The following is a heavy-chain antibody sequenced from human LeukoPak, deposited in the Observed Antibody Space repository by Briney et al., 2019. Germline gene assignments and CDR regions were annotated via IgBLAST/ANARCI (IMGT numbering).Heavy chain of an antibody. CDR1: GGSISSSSYY. J-gene: IGHJ4*02. Sequence: PSETLSLTCTVSGGSISSSSYYWGWIRQPPGKGLEWIGSIYYSGSTYYNPSLKSRVTISVDTSKNQFSLKLSSVTAADTAVYYCAREGSSGWLPDYWGQGTLVTVSS. CDR2: IYYSGST. CDR3: AREGSSGWLPDY. V-gene: IGHV4-39*07. D-gene: IGHD6-19*01.